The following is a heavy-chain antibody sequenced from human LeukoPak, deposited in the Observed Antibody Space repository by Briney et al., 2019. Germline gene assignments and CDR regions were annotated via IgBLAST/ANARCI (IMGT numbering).Heavy chain of an antibody. V-gene: IGHV4-59*08. CDR2: IYYSGST. Sequence: GSLRLSCAASGFTFSSYAMSWVRQAPGKGLEWIGYIYYSGSTNYNPSLKSRVTISVDTSKNQFSLKLSSVTAADTAVYYCARTTGLFYYGSGSLYYFDYWGQGTLVTVSS. CDR3: ARTTGLFYYGSGSLYYFDY. D-gene: IGHD3-10*01. J-gene: IGHJ4*02. CDR1: GFTFSSYA.